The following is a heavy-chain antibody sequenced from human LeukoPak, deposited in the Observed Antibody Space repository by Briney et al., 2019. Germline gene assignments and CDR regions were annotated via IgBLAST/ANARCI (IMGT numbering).Heavy chain of an antibody. CDR3: ARCLDSSGIDAFDI. Sequence: GASVKVSCKASGGTFSSYAISWVRQAPGQGLEWMGGIIPIFGTANYAQKFQGRVTITTDESTSTAYMELSSLRSEDTAVYYCARCLDSSGIDAFDIWGQGTMVTVSS. J-gene: IGHJ3*02. CDR1: GGTFSSYA. V-gene: IGHV1-69*05. CDR2: IIPIFGTA. D-gene: IGHD3-22*01.